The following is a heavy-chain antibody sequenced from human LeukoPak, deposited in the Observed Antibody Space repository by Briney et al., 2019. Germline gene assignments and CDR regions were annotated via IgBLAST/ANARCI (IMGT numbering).Heavy chain of an antibody. CDR1: GFTVSSNY. V-gene: IGHV3-66*01. CDR2: IYSDGTR. D-gene: IGHD3-22*01. J-gene: IGHJ4*02. CDR3: ARDMYYYDSSGPLDY. Sequence: GGSLRLSCAVSGFTVSSNYMSWVRQAPGKGLEWVSLIYSDGTRYYADSVKGRFTIFRDSSKNTLFLQMSSLRAEDTAVYYCARDMYYYDSSGPLDYWGQGTLVTVSS.